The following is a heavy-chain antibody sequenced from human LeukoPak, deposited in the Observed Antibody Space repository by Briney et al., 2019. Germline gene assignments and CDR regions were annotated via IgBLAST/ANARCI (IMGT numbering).Heavy chain of an antibody. Sequence: GASVKVSCKASGYTFTGYYMHWVRQAPGQGLEWMGWINPNSGGTNYAQKFQGWVTMTRDTSISTAYMELSRLRSDDTAVYYCAREGYLYYYYYYGMDVWGQGTTVTVSS. J-gene: IGHJ6*02. CDR2: INPNSGGT. CDR1: GYTFTGYY. D-gene: IGHD5-12*01. CDR3: AREGYLYYYYYYGMDV. V-gene: IGHV1-2*04.